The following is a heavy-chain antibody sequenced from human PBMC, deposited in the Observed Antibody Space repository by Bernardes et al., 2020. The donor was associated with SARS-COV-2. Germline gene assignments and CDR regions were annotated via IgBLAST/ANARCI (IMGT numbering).Heavy chain of an antibody. CDR2: ITWNGNRT. J-gene: IGHJ2*01. D-gene: IGHD6-13*01. CDR1: GFNFNDYM. CDR3: AKDSSSSNKRGWFFDL. Sequence: GGSLRLSCAASGFNFNDYMMHWVRQAPGKGLEWVSLITWNGNRTNYADSVKGRFTISRDNSKHSLFLQMNSLRVDDSALYYCAKDSSSSNKRGWFFDLWGRGTLVTVSS. V-gene: IGHV3-43*01.